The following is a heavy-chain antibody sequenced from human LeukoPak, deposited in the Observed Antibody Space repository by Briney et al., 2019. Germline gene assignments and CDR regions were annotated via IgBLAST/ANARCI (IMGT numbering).Heavy chain of an antibody. V-gene: IGHV3-9*01. CDR2: ISWNSGSI. D-gene: IGHD6-13*01. CDR1: GFTFDDYA. J-gene: IGHJ4*02. Sequence: GGSLRLSCAASGFTFDDYAMHWVRQAPGKGLEWVSGISWNSGSIGYADSVKGRFTISRDNAKNSLYLQMNSLRAEDTALYYCAKDLWSIAAAGPFDYWGQGTLVTVSS. CDR3: AKDLWSIAAAGPFDY.